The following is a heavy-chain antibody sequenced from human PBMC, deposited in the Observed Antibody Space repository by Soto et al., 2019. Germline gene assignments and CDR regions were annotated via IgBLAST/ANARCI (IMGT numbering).Heavy chain of an antibody. D-gene: IGHD2-21*02. CDR1: GFSFSSYG. V-gene: IGHV3-23*01. Sequence: EVQLLESGGGLVQPGGSLRISCADSGFSFSSYGMGWVRQTPGKGLEWVSAITASGDRTYYAASGTGRFTISGDNTKTPHYMQMTGLRADDTAIAYCATASGYFEYWGQGTLVTVSS. CDR3: ATASGYFEY. J-gene: IGHJ4*02. CDR2: ITASGDRT.